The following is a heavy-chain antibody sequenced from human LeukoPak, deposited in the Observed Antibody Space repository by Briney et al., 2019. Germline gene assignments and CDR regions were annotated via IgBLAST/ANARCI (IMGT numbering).Heavy chain of an antibody. J-gene: IGHJ4*02. CDR3: ARDPSVLRYPRGPFDY. D-gene: IGHD3-9*01. V-gene: IGHV3-30-3*01. Sequence: GGSLRLSCAASGFTFSSYAMHWVRQAPGEGLEWVAVISYDGSNKYYADSVKGRFTISRDNSKNTLYLQMNSLRAEDTAVYYCARDPSVLRYPRGPFDYWGQGTLVTVSS. CDR2: ISYDGSNK. CDR1: GFTFSSYA.